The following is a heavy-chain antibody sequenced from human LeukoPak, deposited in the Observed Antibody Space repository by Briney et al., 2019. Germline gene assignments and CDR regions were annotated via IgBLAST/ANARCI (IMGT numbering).Heavy chain of an antibody. CDR3: ARGHYDHA. CDR2: INQDGSEK. J-gene: IGHJ4*02. Sequence: GGTLRLSCAASGFTLGNSWMNWVRQAPGKGLEWVANINQDGSEKYFVASVKGRFTISRDNAKNSLYLQMNNLRAEDTAVYYCARGHYDHAWGRGTLVTVSS. D-gene: IGHD3-3*01. CDR1: GFTLGNSW. V-gene: IGHV3-7*01.